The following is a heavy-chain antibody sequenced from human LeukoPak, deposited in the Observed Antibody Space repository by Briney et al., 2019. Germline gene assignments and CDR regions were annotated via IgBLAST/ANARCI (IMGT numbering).Heavy chain of an antibody. CDR2: ISGSGGST. Sequence: RPGGSLRLSCAASGFTFSSYAMSWVRQAPGKGLEWVSAISGSGGSTYYADSVKGRFTISRDNSKNTLYLQMNSLRAEDTAVYYCATDRVRGSYIRGDYWGQGTLVTVSS. CDR1: GFTFSSYA. J-gene: IGHJ4*02. CDR3: ATDRVRGSYIRGDY. V-gene: IGHV3-23*01. D-gene: IGHD3-16*01.